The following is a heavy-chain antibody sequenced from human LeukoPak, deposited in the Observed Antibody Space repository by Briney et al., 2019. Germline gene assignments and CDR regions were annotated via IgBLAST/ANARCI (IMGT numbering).Heavy chain of an antibody. V-gene: IGHV3-23*01. J-gene: IGHJ4*02. CDR3: AKAQTVLLWQRSAFDY. Sequence: PGGSLRLSCAASGFTFSSYAMSWVRQAPGKELEWVSAISGSGGSTYYADSVKGRFTISRDNSKNTLYLQMNSLRAEDTAVYYCAKAQTVLLWQRSAFDYWGQGTLVTVSS. CDR1: GFTFSSYA. CDR2: ISGSGGST. D-gene: IGHD3-10*01.